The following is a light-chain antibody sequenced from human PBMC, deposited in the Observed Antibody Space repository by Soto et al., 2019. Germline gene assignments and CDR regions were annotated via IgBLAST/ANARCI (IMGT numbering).Light chain of an antibody. J-gene: IGKJ1*01. CDR3: QQYNNWPPWT. V-gene: IGKV3-15*01. CDR2: GAS. Sequence: ETVMTQSPATLSVSPGERATLSCRASQSVYSSSAWYQQKPGQAPRLLIYGASTRATNIPARFSGSGSGTEFTLTISRLQSEDFAVYYCQQYNNWPPWTFGQGTKVDIK. CDR1: QSVYSS.